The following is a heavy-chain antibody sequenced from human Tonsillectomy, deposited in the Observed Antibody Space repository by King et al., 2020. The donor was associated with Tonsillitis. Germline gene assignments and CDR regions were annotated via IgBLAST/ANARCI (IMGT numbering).Heavy chain of an antibody. Sequence: QLVQSGAEVKKPGASVKVSCKASGYTFTNYGISWVRQAPGQGLEWMGWISVYNGNTNYAQKLQGRVTMTTDTSTSTAYMELRSLRSDDRAVYYCARARLLSGYPRDAFDLCGQGTMVTVSS. V-gene: IGHV1-18*01. J-gene: IGHJ3*01. D-gene: IGHD3-3*01. CDR2: ISVYNGNT. CDR3: ARARLLSGYPRDAFDL. CDR1: GYTFTNYG.